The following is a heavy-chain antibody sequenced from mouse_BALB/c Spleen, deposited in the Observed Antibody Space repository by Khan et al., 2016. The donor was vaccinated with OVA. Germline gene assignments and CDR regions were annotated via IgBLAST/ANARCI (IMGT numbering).Heavy chain of an antibody. Sequence: VQLQESGPGLAAPSQSLSITCTISGFSLTTYGVHWVRQPPGKGLEWLVVIWSDGTTNYNSALKSRLTITKDNSQSQVFLNMNRLQTDDTAIYFCARQPYYHYNIRDYWGQGTSVTVSS. CDR1: GFSLTTYG. V-gene: IGHV2-6-1*01. D-gene: IGHD2-10*01. CDR3: ARQPYYHYNIRDY. CDR2: IWSDGTT. J-gene: IGHJ4*01.